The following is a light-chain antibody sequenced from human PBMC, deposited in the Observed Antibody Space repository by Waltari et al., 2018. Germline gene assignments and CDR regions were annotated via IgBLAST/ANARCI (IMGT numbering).Light chain of an antibody. CDR3: QHRSTWPPT. Sequence: IVSTQYPATLSLSPGARATLSCRASQSITNYLAWYQQTPGQAPRLLLYASINRATGIPARFSGGGSGTDFTLTITSLEPEDFAFYYCQHRSTWPPTFGGGTNVVL. CDR2: ASI. V-gene: IGKV3-11*01. CDR1: QSITNY. J-gene: IGKJ4*01.